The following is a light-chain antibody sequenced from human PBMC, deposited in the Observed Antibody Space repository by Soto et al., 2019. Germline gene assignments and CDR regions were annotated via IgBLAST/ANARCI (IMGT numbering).Light chain of an antibody. J-gene: IGKJ1*01. CDR1: QSVSSN. V-gene: IGKV3-15*01. CDR3: QHYGYSLWT. Sequence: EIVMTQSPATLSVSPGEIATLSFRASQSVSSNLAWYQQKPDQAPRLLIYGASTRATGIPARFSGSGSGTDFTLTITRLEPEDFAVYYCQHYGYSLWTFGQGTKVDIK. CDR2: GAS.